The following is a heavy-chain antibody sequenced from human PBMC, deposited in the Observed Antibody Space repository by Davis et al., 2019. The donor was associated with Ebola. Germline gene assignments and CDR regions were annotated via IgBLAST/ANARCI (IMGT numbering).Heavy chain of an antibody. J-gene: IGHJ3*02. CDR2: IGTAGDT. CDR3: ARGRWGYCSSTSCYWSDAFDI. D-gene: IGHD2-2*01. V-gene: IGHV3-13*01. Sequence: GESLKISCAASGFTFSSYDMHWVRQATGKGLEWVSAIGTAGDTYYPGSVKGRFTISRENAKNSLYLQMNSLRAGDTAVYYCARGRWGYCSSTSCYWSDAFDIWGQGTMVTVSS. CDR1: GFTFSSYD.